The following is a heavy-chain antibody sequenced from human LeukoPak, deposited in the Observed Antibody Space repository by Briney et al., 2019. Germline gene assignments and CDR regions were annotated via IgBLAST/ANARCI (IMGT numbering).Heavy chain of an antibody. CDR1: GGSISSSSYY. CDR3: ARLRTMIVAY. V-gene: IGHV4-39*01. D-gene: IGHD3-22*01. Sequence: PSETLSLTCTVPGGSISSSSYYWGWIRQPPGTGLEWIGSIYYSGSTYYNPSLKSRVTISVDTSKNQFSLKLSSATAADTAVYYCARLRTMIVAYWGQGTLVTVSS. CDR2: IYYSGST. J-gene: IGHJ4*02.